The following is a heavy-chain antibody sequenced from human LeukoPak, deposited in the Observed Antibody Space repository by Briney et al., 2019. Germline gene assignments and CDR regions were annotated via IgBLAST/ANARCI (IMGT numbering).Heavy chain of an antibody. V-gene: IGHV1-24*01. D-gene: IGHD6-19*01. Sequence: ASVKVSCKVSGYTLSELSMHWVRQAPGKGLEWMGGFDPEDGETIYAQKFQGRVTMTEDTSTDTAYMELSSLRSEDTAVYYCATGYSSGYDAFDIWGQGTMVTVSS. CDR2: FDPEDGET. CDR3: ATGYSSGYDAFDI. J-gene: IGHJ3*02. CDR1: GYTLSELS.